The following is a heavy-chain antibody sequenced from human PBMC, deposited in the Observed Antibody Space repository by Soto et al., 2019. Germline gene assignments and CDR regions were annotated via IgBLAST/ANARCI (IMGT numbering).Heavy chain of an antibody. CDR1: GYSFTSYW. V-gene: IGHV5-51*01. D-gene: IGHD4-4*01. Sequence: GESLKISCKGSGYSFTSYWIGWVRQMPGKGLEWMGIIYPGDSYTNYSPSFQGHVTISADKSISTAYLQWSSLKASDTAMYYCASRDYSNYYYYYYYGMDVWGQGTTVTV. J-gene: IGHJ6*02. CDR2: IYPGDSYT. CDR3: ASRDYSNYYYYYYYGMDV.